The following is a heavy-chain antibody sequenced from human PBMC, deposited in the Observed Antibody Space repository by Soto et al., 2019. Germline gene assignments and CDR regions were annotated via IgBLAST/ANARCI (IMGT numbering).Heavy chain of an antibody. CDR3: ARGPDRDTAQSDY. J-gene: IGHJ4*02. CDR1: GGSIVSVCYY. Sequence: SETLSLTCTVSGGSIVSVCYYWIWIRQHPEKGLEWMGYIYHSGPTTYNPSLKSRITMSVDTSKYQFSLNLTSVTAADTAVYYCARGPDRDTAQSDYWCQRTLVTVSS. CDR2: IYHSGPT. V-gene: IGHV4-31*03.